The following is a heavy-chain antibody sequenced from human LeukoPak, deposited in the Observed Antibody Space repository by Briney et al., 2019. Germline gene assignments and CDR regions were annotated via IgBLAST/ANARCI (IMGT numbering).Heavy chain of an antibody. Sequence: GGSLRLSCAASGVTFSSYGMSWVRQAPGKGLEWVSAISGSGGSTYYADSVKGRFTISRDNSKNTLYLQMNSLRAEDTAVYYCAKDLYSGSYLGWFDPWGQGTLVTVSS. CDR2: ISGSGGST. CDR3: AKDLYSGSYLGWFDP. CDR1: GVTFSSYG. D-gene: IGHD1-26*01. J-gene: IGHJ5*02. V-gene: IGHV3-23*01.